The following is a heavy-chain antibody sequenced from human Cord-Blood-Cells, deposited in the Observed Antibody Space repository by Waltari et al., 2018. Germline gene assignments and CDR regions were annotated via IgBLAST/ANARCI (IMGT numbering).Heavy chain of an antibody. CDR1: GFTFSSHS. CDR3: ARASSTGDGWYFDL. D-gene: IGHD7-27*01. J-gene: IGHJ2*01. Sequence: EVQLVESGGGLVKPGGSLRRPCAASGFTFSSHSIKWAGHAPGKGLGVVSAYSSVRLFIYYADSVKGRFTISRDNAKNSLYLQMNSLGAEDTAVDYCARASSTGDGWYFDLWGRGTLVTVSS. CDR2: YSSVRLFI. V-gene: IGHV3-21*01.